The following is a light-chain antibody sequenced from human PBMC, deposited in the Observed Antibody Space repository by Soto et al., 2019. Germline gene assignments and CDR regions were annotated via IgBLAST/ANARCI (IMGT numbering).Light chain of an antibody. CDR3: QQYSRSPSWT. V-gene: IGKV3-20*01. J-gene: IGKJ1*01. CDR1: QSVSGSY. CDR2: GAS. Sequence: EIVLTQSPGTLPLSPGERATLSCRASQSVSGSYLAWYQQKPGQALRLLIYGASTRATGIPDRFSGSGSGTDFTLTISRLEPEDFAVYYCQQYSRSPSWTFGQGTKVEIK.